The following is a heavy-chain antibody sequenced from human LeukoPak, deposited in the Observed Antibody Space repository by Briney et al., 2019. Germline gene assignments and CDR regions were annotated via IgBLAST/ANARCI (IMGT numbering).Heavy chain of an antibody. CDR1: GGTLSSYA. CDR3: ARDGGPYGNNWFDP. CDR2: IIPILGIA. Sequence: GSSVKVSCKASGGTLSSYAISWVRQAPGQGLEWMGRIIPILGIANYAQKFQGRVTITADKSTSTAYMELSSLRSEDTAVYYCARDGGPYGNNWFDPWGQGTLVTVSS. D-gene: IGHD4-17*01. J-gene: IGHJ5*02. V-gene: IGHV1-69*04.